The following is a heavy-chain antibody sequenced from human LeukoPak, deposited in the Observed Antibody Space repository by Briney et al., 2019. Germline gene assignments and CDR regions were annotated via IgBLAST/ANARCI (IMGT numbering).Heavy chain of an antibody. D-gene: IGHD3-22*01. CDR1: GYSISSGYY. Sequence: KPSETLSLTCAVSGYSISSGYYWGWIRQPPGKGLEWIGSIYHSGSTYYNPSLKSRVTISVDTSKNQFSLKLSSVTAADTAVYYCASVGSYYYDSSGPSNAFDIWGQGTMVTVSS. CDR3: ASVGSYYYDSSGPSNAFDI. CDR2: IYHSGST. J-gene: IGHJ3*02. V-gene: IGHV4-38-2*01.